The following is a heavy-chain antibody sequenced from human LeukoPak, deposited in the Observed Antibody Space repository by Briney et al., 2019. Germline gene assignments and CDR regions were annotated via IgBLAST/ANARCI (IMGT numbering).Heavy chain of an antibody. V-gene: IGHV1-69*13. J-gene: IGHJ6*03. CDR1: GGTFSSYA. CDR3: ARWRASGGYYYYYYMDV. Sequence: SVKVSCKASGGTFSSYAISWVRQAPGQGFEWMGGIIPIFGTANYAQKFQGRVTITADESTSTAYMELSSLRSEDTAVYYCARWRASGGYYYYYYMDVWGKGTTVTVSS. CDR2: IIPIFGTA. D-gene: IGHD3-10*01.